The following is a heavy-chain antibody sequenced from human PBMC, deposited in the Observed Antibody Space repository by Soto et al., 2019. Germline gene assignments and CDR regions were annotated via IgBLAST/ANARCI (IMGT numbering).Heavy chain of an antibody. CDR1: GYTFTSYG. CDR2: ISAYNGNT. Sequence: QVQLVQSGAEVKKPGASVKVSCKASGYTFTSYGISWVRQAPGQGLEWMGWISAYNGNTKNAQKLQGRATMTTDTPTSTAYMELRSLSSDDAAGYYCAGDSPPVDYWGQGTLVTVSS. J-gene: IGHJ4*02. V-gene: IGHV1-18*01. CDR3: AGDSPPVDY.